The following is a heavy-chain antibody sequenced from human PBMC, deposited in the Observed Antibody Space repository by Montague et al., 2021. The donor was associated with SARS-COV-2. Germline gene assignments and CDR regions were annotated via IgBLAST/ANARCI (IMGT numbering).Heavy chain of an antibody. CDR3: ARYEGYYDILTGYSTPYYYYGMDV. Sequence: SETLSLTCTVSGGSISSSSYYWGWIRQPPGKGLEWIGSIYYSGSTYYNPSLKSRVTISVDTSKNQFSLKLSSATAADTAVYYCARYEGYYDILTGYSTPYYYYGMDVWGQGTTVTVSS. CDR1: GGSISSSSYY. D-gene: IGHD3-9*01. CDR2: IYYSGST. J-gene: IGHJ6*02. V-gene: IGHV4-39*07.